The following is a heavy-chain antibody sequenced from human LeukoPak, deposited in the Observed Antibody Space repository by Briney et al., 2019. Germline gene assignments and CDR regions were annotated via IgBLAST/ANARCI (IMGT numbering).Heavy chain of an antibody. CDR1: GYTFTSYY. D-gene: IGHD6-19*01. J-gene: IGHJ3*02. CDR2: INPSGGST. V-gene: IGHV1-46*01. Sequence: ASVKVSCKASGYTFTSYYVHWVRQAPGQGLEWMGIINPSGGSTTYAQNFQGRITMTRDTSTSTVYMELSSLRSEDTAVYYCARGRFSSGWYIAFDMWGQGTMVTVSS. CDR3: ARGRFSSGWYIAFDM.